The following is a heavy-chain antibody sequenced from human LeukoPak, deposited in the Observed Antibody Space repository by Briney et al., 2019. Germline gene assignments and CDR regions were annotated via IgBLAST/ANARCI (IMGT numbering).Heavy chain of an antibody. CDR2: IYHSGST. D-gene: IGHD4-17*01. J-gene: IGHJ4*02. V-gene: IGHV4-38-2*02. CDR1: GYSISSGYY. CDR3: ARFRRGDYYFDY. Sequence: SETLSLTCTDSGYSISSGYYWGWIWQPPGKGLGWIGSIYHSGSTYYNPSLKSRVTISVDTSKNQFSLKLSSVTAADTAVYYCARFRRGDYYFDYWGQGTLVTVSS.